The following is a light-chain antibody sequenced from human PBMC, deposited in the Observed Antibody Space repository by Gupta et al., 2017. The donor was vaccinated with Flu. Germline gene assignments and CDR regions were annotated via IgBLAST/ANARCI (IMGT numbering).Light chain of an antibody. CDR1: QSVLQSSNSKNY. CDR2: WAS. V-gene: IGKV4-1*01. CDR3: PPAYRPPLP. Sequence: DIVVTQSPDSLAVSLGERATISCTSSQSVLQSSNSKNYLAWFQQKPGQPPKLLIYWASTRESGVPARFRGRVSGPSFPLTIRRLPSASVSLSSCPPAYRPPLPFGVGTKVEIK. J-gene: IGKJ4*01.